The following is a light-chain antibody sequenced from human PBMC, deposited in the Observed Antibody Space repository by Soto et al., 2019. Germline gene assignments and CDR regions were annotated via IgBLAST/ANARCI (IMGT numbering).Light chain of an antibody. CDR1: QSGSSK. J-gene: IGKJ1*01. CDR3: QQYNDWPPTWT. Sequence: EIVVTQSPATLSVSPGERATLSCRASQSGSSKLAWYQQKPGQAPRVLIYGASTRATGIPARFSGSGSGTEFTLTISSLQSEDFAVYYCQQYNDWPPTWTFGQGTRVEIK. V-gene: IGKV3-15*01. CDR2: GAS.